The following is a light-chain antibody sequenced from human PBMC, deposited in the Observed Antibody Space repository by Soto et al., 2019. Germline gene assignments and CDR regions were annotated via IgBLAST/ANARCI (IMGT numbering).Light chain of an antibody. J-gene: IGKJ1*01. CDR3: QERTGWPPWT. V-gene: IGKV3-11*01. Sequence: EIVLTQSPGTLSLSPGERATLSCRASQTVGNIYLAWYQQKPGQAPRLLIHDASKRASGFPARFSGSGSGTDFTLTISSLEPEDFAVYYCQERTGWPPWTFGQGTKVDIK. CDR1: QTVGNIY. CDR2: DAS.